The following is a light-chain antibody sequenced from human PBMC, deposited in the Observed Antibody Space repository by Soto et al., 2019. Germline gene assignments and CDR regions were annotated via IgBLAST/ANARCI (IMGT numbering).Light chain of an antibody. CDR1: TANIDSAY. CDR3: QSYDDQSHVV. Sequence: NLMLTQPHSVSESLGEPMSISCSLHTANIDSAYGQRHQQPQGGAPTPVIYEDPERPPGVSDRFSGSIDSSSNSASLTISELRPAAEADYYCQSYDDQSHVVFGPGTKVTVL. CDR2: EDP. V-gene: IGLV6-57*04. J-gene: IGLJ2*01.